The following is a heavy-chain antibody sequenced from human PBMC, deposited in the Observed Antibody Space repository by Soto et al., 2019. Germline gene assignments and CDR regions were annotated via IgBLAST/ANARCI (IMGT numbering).Heavy chain of an antibody. CDR1: GVSISSGNW. V-gene: IGHV4-4*02. CDR3: ARLVYDTRLNYMHFDF. D-gene: IGHD2-8*01. CDR2: IFHDGTA. J-gene: IGHJ4*02. Sequence: SETLSLTCAVSGVSISSGNWWTWVRQTPQRGLEYIGEIFHDGTANYYPSFERRVAISVDTSKNQFSLKLTSVTAADTAIYFCARLVYDTRLNYMHFDFWGQGALVTVCS.